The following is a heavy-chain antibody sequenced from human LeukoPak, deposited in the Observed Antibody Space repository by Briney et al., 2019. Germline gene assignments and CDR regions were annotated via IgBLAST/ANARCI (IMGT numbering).Heavy chain of an antibody. CDR1: GYTFTGYY. D-gene: IGHD3-16*01. V-gene: IGHV1-2*02. CDR2: INPNRGGT. CDR3: ARTTGTTFGFSDY. J-gene: IGHJ4*02. Sequence: ASVKVSCKASGYTFTGYYMHWVRQAPGQGLEWMGWINPNRGGTNYAQKFQGRVNLTRDTSISTAYMELSRLRSDDTAVYYCARTTGTTFGFSDYWGQGTLVTVSS.